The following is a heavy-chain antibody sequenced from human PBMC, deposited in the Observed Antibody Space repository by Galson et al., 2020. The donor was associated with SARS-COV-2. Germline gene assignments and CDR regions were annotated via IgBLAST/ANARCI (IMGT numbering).Heavy chain of an antibody. J-gene: IGHJ4*02. CDR1: GYTFTSYA. CDR3: HLSRNYFSRGFQYYFDY. CDR2: INAGNGNT. D-gene: IGHD6-19*01. Sequence: ASVVSCKASGYTFTSYAMHWVRQAPGQRLEWMGWINAGNGNTKYSQKFQGRVTITRDTSASTAYMELSSLRSEDTAVYYCHLSRNYFSRGFQYYFDYWGQGTLVTVSS. V-gene: IGHV1-3*01.